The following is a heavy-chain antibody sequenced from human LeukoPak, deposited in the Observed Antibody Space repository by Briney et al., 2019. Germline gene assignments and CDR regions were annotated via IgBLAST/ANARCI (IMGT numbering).Heavy chain of an antibody. Sequence: ASMKVSCKAAGSTPTGYYMHWVRQDPRQVLQWMGWIKPNSGDTAYAQKFQGSVTMTRNTSISTVYMELSRLRSDDTAVYYCARADSVPAGDYHYWYMDVWGKGTTVTVSS. D-gene: IGHD2-2*01. V-gene: IGHV1-2*02. CDR2: IKPNSGDT. J-gene: IGHJ6*03. CDR1: GSTPTGYY. CDR3: ARADSVPAGDYHYWYMDV.